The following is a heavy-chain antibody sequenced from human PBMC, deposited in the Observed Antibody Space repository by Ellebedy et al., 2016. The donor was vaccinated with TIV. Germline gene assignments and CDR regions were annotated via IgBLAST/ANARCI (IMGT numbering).Heavy chain of an antibody. J-gene: IGHJ4*02. V-gene: IGHV4-39*07. CDR3: ARGGGSVSDY. CDR1: GGSISSSSYY. Sequence: SETLSLTXTVSGGSISSSSYYWGWIRQPPGKGLEWIGSIYYSGSTYYNPSLKSRVTISVDTSKNQFSLKLSSVTAADTAVYYCARGGGSVSDYWGQGTLVTVSS. CDR2: IYYSGST. D-gene: IGHD3-16*01.